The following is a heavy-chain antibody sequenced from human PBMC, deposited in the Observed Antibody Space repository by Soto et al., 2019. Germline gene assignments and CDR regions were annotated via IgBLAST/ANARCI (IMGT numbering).Heavy chain of an antibody. V-gene: IGHV3-7*05. CDR1: GFTFSSYW. J-gene: IGHJ6*03. D-gene: IGHD5-12*01. Sequence: EVQLVESGGGLVQPGGSLRLSCAASGFTFSSYWMSWVRQAPGKGLEWVANIKQDGSEKYYVDSVKGRFTISRDNAKNSLYLQMNSLRAEDTAVYYCARERRGYSGYDSYYYYYMDVWGKGTTVTVSS. CDR2: IKQDGSEK. CDR3: ARERRGYSGYDSYYYYYMDV.